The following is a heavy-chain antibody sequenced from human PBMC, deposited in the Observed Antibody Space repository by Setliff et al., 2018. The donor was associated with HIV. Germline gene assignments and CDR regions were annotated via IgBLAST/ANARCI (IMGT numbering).Heavy chain of an antibody. Sequence: GPSVKVSCKASGYTFTSDYIHWVRQAPGQGLEWMGGIIPMSGVPKYAQKFQGRVTITADKSTSTAYMELSSLRSEDTAVYYCARNPEMAALNYFYYYMDVWGKGTTVTVSS. CDR2: IIPMSGVP. V-gene: IGHV1-69*10. CDR1: GYTFTSDY. D-gene: IGHD6-19*01. CDR3: ARNPEMAALNYFYYYMDV. J-gene: IGHJ6*03.